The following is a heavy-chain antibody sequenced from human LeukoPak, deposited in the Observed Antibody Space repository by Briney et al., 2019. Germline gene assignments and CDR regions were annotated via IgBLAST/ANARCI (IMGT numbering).Heavy chain of an antibody. D-gene: IGHD3-10*01. CDR1: GGSISSSRYY. CDR3: ARLGRRGYYFDY. CDR2: IYYSGST. J-gene: IGHJ4*02. V-gene: IGHV4-39*01. Sequence: PSETLSLTCNVSGGSISSSRYYWGWIRQPPGKGLEWIGSIYYSGSTYYNPSLKSRVTISVDTSKNQFSLNLSSVTAADTAVYYCARLGRRGYYFDYWGQGTLVTVSS.